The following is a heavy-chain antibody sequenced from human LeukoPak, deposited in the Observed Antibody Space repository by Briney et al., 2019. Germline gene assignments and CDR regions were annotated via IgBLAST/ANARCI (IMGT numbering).Heavy chain of an antibody. CDR3: ARTPSITIFGVVIDPEYYFDY. Sequence: SETLSLTCTVSGGSISSSSYYWSWIRQPPGKGLEWIGYIYYSGSTNYNPSLKSRVTISVDTSKNQFSLKLSSVTAADTAVYYCARTPSITIFGVVIDPEYYFDYWGQGTLVTVSS. CDR2: IYYSGST. CDR1: GGSISSSSYY. V-gene: IGHV4-61*01. J-gene: IGHJ4*02. D-gene: IGHD3-3*01.